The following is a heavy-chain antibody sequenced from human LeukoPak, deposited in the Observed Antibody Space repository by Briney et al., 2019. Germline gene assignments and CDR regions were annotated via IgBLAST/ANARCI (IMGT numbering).Heavy chain of an antibody. Sequence: PGGSLRLSCAASGFTFSSYSMNWVRQAPGKGLGWVSYISSSSGTIYYADSVKGRFTISRDNAKNSLYLQMNSLRDDDTAVYYCARERFGDFDYGGQGTLVTVSS. CDR2: ISSSSGTI. CDR3: ARERFGDFDY. D-gene: IGHD3-10*01. V-gene: IGHV3-48*02. CDR1: GFTFSSYS. J-gene: IGHJ4*02.